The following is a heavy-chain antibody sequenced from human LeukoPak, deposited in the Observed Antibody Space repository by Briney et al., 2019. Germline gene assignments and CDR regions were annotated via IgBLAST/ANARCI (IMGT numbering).Heavy chain of an antibody. CDR3: ARHGKKRYCSSTSCYPFDY. Sequence: SETLSLTCAVYGGFFSGYYWSWIRQPPGKGLEWIGEINHSGSTNYNPSLKSRVTISVDTSKNQFSLKLSSVTAADTAVYYCARHGKKRYCSSTSCYPFDYWGQGTLVTVSS. D-gene: IGHD2-2*01. CDR1: GGFFSGYY. CDR2: INHSGST. V-gene: IGHV4-34*01. J-gene: IGHJ4*02.